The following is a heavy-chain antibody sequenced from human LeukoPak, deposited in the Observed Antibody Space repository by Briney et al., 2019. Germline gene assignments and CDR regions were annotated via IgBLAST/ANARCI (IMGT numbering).Heavy chain of an antibody. CDR1: GGSIHSY. D-gene: IGHD3-10*01. CDR2: ISGSGTI. CDR3: ARDSGTTGEVKFDP. V-gene: IGHV4-4*07. J-gene: IGHJ5*02. Sequence: SETLSLTCTVSGGSIHSYWSWIRQPAGKGLEWIGRISGSGTITYNPALQSRLTISIDTSKNQFSLKLMSVTAADTAVYYCARDSGTTGEVKFDPWGRGTLVTVSS.